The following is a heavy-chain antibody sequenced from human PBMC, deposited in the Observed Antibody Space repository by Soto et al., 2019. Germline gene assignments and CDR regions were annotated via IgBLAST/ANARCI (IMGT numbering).Heavy chain of an antibody. J-gene: IGHJ6*02. V-gene: IGHV3-23*01. D-gene: IGHD3-3*01. CDR1: GFTFSSYA. CDR3: AKETPSGYYDFWSGYYSPYYYGMDV. CDR2: ISGSGGST. Sequence: GGSLRLSCAAXGFTFSSYAMSWVRQAPGKGLEWVSAISGSGGSTYYADSVKGRFTISRDNSKNTLYLQMNSLRVEDTAVYYCAKETPSGYYDFWSGYYSPYYYGMDVWGQGTTVTVSS.